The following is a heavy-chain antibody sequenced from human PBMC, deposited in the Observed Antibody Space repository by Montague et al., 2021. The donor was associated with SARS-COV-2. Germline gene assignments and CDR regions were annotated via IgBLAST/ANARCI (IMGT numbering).Heavy chain of an antibody. J-gene: IGHJ5*02. CDR2: IYATGSA. D-gene: IGHD2-15*01. Sequence: TLSLTCTVSGGSVSSRSHFWSWIRQPAGKGLEWIGHIYATGSAKYNPSLQSRVTISVDTSNNQFSLRLNSVTAADTAVYYCTRVVVVVPASPAATHFDPWGQGILVTVSP. CDR3: TRVVVVVPASPAATHFDP. CDR1: GGSVSSRSHF. V-gene: IGHV4-61*09.